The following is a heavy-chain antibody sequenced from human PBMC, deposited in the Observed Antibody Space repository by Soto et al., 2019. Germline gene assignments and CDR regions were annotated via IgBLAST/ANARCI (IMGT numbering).Heavy chain of an antibody. CDR1: GFTFSSYS. J-gene: IGHJ3*02. CDR3: AKLGYCSGGSCYPSDHDAFDI. D-gene: IGHD2-15*01. V-gene: IGHV3-21*01. Sequence: PGGSLRLSCAASGFTFSSYSMNWVRQAPGKGLEWVSSISSSSSYIYYADSVKGRFTISRDNAKNSLYLQMNSLRAEDTAVYYCAKLGYCSGGSCYPSDHDAFDIWGQGTMVTVSS. CDR2: ISSSSSYI.